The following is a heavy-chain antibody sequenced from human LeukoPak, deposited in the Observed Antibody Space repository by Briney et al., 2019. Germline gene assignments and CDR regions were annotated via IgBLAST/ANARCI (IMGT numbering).Heavy chain of an antibody. CDR2: ISGSGGST. J-gene: IGHJ6*02. CDR1: GFTFSSYA. V-gene: IGHV3-23*01. D-gene: IGHD4-11*01. CDR3: AKALPTVTIYYYYGMDV. Sequence: GGSLRLSCAASGFTFSSYAMSWVRQAPGKGLEWVSAISGSGGSTYYADSVKGRFTISRDNSKNTLYLQMNSLRAEDTAVYYCAKALPTVTIYYYYGMDVWGQGTTVTVSS.